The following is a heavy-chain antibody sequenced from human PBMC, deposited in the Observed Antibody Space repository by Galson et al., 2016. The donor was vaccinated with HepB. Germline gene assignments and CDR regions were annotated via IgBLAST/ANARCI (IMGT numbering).Heavy chain of an antibody. CDR1: GFTFTSYS. D-gene: IGHD5-18*01. Sequence: SLRLSCAASGFTFTSYSMNWVRQVPGKGLEWVSYISSSPGTVYYADSVKGRFTISRDDAKNSLYLQMNSLRDEDTAVYYCARDPLGYSYALVRYFDYWGQGTLGTVSS. CDR2: ISSSPGTV. J-gene: IGHJ4*02. CDR3: ARDPLGYSYALVRYFDY. V-gene: IGHV3-48*02.